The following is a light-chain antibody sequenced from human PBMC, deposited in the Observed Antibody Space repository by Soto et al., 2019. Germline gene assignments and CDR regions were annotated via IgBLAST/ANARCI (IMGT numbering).Light chain of an antibody. J-gene: IGKJ1*01. CDR2: AAS. CDR3: QQTYSTTWT. Sequence: DIQMTQSPSSLSASVGDRVTITCRASQSISTYLNWYQQKPGKAPKLLIYAASSLQSGVPSRFTGSGSATDFTLTFSSLQPEDFATYYCQQTYSTTWTFGQGTKVEIK. CDR1: QSISTY. V-gene: IGKV1-39*01.